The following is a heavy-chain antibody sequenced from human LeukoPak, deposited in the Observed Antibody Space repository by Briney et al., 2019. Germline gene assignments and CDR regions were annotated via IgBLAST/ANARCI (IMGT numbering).Heavy chain of an antibody. CDR1: GYTFTSYG. V-gene: IGHV1-18*01. CDR2: ISAYNGNT. Sequence: GASVKLSCKASGYTFTSYGISWVRQAPGQGLEWMGWISAYNGNTNYAQKLQGRVTMTTDTSTSTAYMELRSLRSDDTAVYYCARDQRDYYDSSGYYVYWGQGTLVTVSS. J-gene: IGHJ4*02. D-gene: IGHD3-22*01. CDR3: ARDQRDYYDSSGYYVY.